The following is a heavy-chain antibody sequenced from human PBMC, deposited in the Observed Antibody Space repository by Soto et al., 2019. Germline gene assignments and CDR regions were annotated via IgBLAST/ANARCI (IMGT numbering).Heavy chain of an antibody. CDR1: GYTFTSYG. CDR2: ISAYNGNT. Sequence: ASVKVSCKASGYTFTSYGISWVRQAPGQGLEWMGWISAYNGNTNYAQKLQGRVTMTTDTSTSTAYMELRSLRSDDTAVYYCARDFVDSSGYYYQFDYWGQGTLVTVSS. D-gene: IGHD3-22*01. J-gene: IGHJ4*02. V-gene: IGHV1-18*04. CDR3: ARDFVDSSGYYYQFDY.